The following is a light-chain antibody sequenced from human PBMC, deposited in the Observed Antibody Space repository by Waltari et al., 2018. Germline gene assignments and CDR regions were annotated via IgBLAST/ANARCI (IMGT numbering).Light chain of an antibody. V-gene: IGKV3-15*01. CDR2: RAS. CDR1: LSVSSD. J-gene: IGKJ1*01. Sequence: EIVMTQSPDTLSVSPGERATLSCRASLSVSSDLAWYQQKPGQAPRLLIYRASTRATHVPTSFRGSGSGTEFHLTSSSLQSVDSALYYCHQDHHWPRTFGQGNKVEIK. CDR3: HQDHHWPRT.